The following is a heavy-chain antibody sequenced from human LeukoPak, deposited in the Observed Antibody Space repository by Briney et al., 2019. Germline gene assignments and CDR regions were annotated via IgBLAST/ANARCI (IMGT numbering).Heavy chain of an antibody. CDR1: GYTLTELS. CDR2: FDPEDGET. V-gene: IGHV1-24*01. D-gene: IGHD2-21*02. J-gene: IGHJ4*02. Sequence: ASVKVSCKVSGYTLTELSMHWVRQAPGKGLEWMGGFDPEDGETIYAQKFQGRVTMTRDTSTSTVYMELSSLRSEDTAVYYCARRSPAYCGGDCYLDCWGQGTLVTVSS. CDR3: ARRSPAYCGGDCYLDC.